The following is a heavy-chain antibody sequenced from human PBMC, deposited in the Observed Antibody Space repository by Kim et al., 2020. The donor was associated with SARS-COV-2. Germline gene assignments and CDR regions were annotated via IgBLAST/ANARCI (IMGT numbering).Heavy chain of an antibody. CDR3: ATSYYDYSGFDP. V-gene: IGHV5-51*01. Sequence: RYSPPFQGQVTISADKSISTAYLQWSSLKASDTAMYYCATSYYDYSGFDPWGQGTLVTVSS. D-gene: IGHD3-3*01. J-gene: IGHJ5*02.